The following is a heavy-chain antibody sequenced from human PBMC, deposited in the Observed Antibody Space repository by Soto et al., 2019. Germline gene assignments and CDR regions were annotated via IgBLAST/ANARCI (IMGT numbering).Heavy chain of an antibody. CDR1: GFTFSSYA. V-gene: IGHV3-30-3*01. J-gene: IGHJ6*02. D-gene: IGHD6-25*01. CDR2: ISYDGSNK. CDR3: ARSSAGGYYYYGMDV. Sequence: PGGSLRLSCAASGFTFSSYAIHWVRQAPGKGLEWVAVISYDGSNKYYADSVKGRFTISRDNSKNTLYLQMNSLSAEDTAVYYCARSSAGGYYYYGMDVWGQGTTVTVSS.